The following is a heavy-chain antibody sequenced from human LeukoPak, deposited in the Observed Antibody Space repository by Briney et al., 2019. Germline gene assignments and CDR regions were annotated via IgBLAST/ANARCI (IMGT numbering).Heavy chain of an antibody. V-gene: IGHV1-46*01. CDR1: GYSFTSYF. Sequence: GASVKVSCKAPGYSFTSYFIHWVRQAPGQGLEWMGIINPNGGSTGYAQKFQGRVSMSRDTSTSTVYMELSSLRSEDTAVYYCVREGGGDRGRAFDMWGQGTMVTASS. CDR3: VREGGGDRGRAFDM. J-gene: IGHJ3*02. D-gene: IGHD2-21*02. CDR2: INPNGGST.